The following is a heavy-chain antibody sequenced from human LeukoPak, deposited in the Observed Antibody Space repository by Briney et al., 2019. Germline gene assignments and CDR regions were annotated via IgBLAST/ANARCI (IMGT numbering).Heavy chain of an antibody. Sequence: GGSLRLSCAASGFTFSRYAMHWVRQAPGKGLEYVSAISNNGGSTYYANSVKGRFTISRDNSKNTLYLQMGSLRAEDMAVYYCARRGSYYGDSMDYWGQGTLVTVSS. V-gene: IGHV3-64*01. CDR1: GFTFSRYA. J-gene: IGHJ4*02. CDR3: ARRGSYYGDSMDY. CDR2: ISNNGGST. D-gene: IGHD1-26*01.